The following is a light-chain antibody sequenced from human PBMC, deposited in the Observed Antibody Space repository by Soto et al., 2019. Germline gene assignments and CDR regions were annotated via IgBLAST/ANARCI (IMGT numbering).Light chain of an antibody. CDR2: GAS. Sequence: EIQMTQSPSTLSASLGERATLSCRASQSVTTNLDWYQHKPGQAPKLLIYGASSRATGVPERFSGSGSGTDFTLTISSLQPEDFATYFCQQKYRVPRTFGQGTKVDIK. CDR1: QSVTTN. J-gene: IGKJ1*01. CDR3: QQKYRVPRT. V-gene: IGKV3D-15*01.